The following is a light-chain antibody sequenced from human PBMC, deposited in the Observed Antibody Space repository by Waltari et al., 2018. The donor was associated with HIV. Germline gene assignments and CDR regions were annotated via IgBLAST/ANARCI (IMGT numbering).Light chain of an antibody. CDR2: GAS. CDR1: QSVSSTY. J-gene: IGKJ5*01. Sequence: EIVLTQSPGTLSLSPGERATLSCRASQSVSSTYLAWYQQKPGQAPRLLIYGASSRATVIPDRFSGRGSGTDFTLAISRVEPEDFAAYYCQQYGNSLITFGQGTRLAIK. V-gene: IGKV3-20*01. CDR3: QQYGNSLIT.